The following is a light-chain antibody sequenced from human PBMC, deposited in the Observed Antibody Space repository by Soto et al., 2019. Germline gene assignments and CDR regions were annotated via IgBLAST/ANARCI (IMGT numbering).Light chain of an antibody. CDR3: QQYYSAPLT. J-gene: IGKJ4*01. CDR1: QSVLSSSNKKNF. CDR2: WAS. V-gene: IGKV4-1*01. Sequence: DIVMTQSPDSLAVSLGERATIKCESSQSVLSSSNKKNFLACFQQKPRQTPKLLIYWASTRESGVPDRFSGSGSGTDFTLTISSLQAEDVAVYYCQQYYSAPLTFGGGTKVEIK.